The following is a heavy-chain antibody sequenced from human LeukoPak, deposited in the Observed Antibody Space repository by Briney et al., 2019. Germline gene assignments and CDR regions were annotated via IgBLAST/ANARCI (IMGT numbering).Heavy chain of an antibody. CDR1: GFTFRRSG. CDR3: AVYSGYAY. D-gene: IGHD5-12*01. CDR2: IWYDGSKE. V-gene: IGHV3-33*01. J-gene: IGHJ4*02. Sequence: PGGSLRLSWAASGFTFRRSGMHWVRQAPGKGLEWVAVIWYDGSKEYYADSVKGRFTISTDNSKNTLYLQMNSLRAQDTAVYYCAVYSGYAYWGQGTLVTASS.